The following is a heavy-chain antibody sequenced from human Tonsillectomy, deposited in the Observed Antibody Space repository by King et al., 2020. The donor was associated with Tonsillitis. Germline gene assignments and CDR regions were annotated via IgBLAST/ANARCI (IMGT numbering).Heavy chain of an antibody. CDR3: ARDLTVGTELY. CDR2: IWSDGSNK. V-gene: IGHV3-33*08. CDR1: GFTFSSYG. J-gene: IGHJ4*02. Sequence: VQLVESGGGVVQPGRSLRLSCAASGFTFSSYGMHWVRRAPGKGLEWVAVIWSDGSNKYYADSVKGRFTISRDNSKNTVYLQMNSLRVEDTAVYYCARDLTVGTELYWGQGTLVTVSS. D-gene: IGHD1-7*01.